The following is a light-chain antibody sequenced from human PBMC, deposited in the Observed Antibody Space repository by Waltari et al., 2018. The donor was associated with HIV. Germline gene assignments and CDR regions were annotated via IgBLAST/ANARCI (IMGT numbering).Light chain of an antibody. Sequence: HSVLTPPPSASGTAGRRVTISCSCTSANIGSNTVNWYQPLPGTPPKLLIYHNSQRPSGVPDRFSGSKSGTSASLAISGLQSEDEADYYCAAWDDSVNGLVFGGGTKLTV. CDR1: SANIGSNT. J-gene: IGLJ3*02. CDR2: HNS. V-gene: IGLV1-44*01. CDR3: AAWDDSVNGLV.